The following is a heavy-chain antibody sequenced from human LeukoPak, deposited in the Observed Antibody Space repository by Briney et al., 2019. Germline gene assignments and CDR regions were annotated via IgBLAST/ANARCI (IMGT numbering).Heavy chain of an antibody. V-gene: IGHV1-69*13. CDR1: GGTFSSYA. CDR3: ARDRPELLWFGESTGTAFDI. J-gene: IGHJ3*02. CDR2: IIPIFGTA. Sequence: SVNVSCKASGGTFSSYAISWVRQAPGQGLEWMGGIIPIFGTANYAQKFQGRVTITADESTSTAYMELSSLRSEDTAVYYCARDRPELLWFGESTGTAFDIWGQGTMVTVSS. D-gene: IGHD3-10*01.